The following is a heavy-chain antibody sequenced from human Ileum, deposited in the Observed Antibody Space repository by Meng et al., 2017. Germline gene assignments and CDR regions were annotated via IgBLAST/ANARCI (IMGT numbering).Heavy chain of an antibody. Sequence: QVQLVESGGGGVQPVTSLVLSCVASGFTVRSYGMHWVRQAPGKGLEWVSVIWYDGSSENHADSVKGRFTVSKDNSKNTLYLQMNSLRVDDTAVYYCVRGGPYTYSSVVDYWGQGTLVTVSS. CDR3: VRGGPYTYSSVVDY. J-gene: IGHJ4*02. CDR1: GFTVRSYG. CDR2: IWYDGSSE. D-gene: IGHD6-6*01. V-gene: IGHV3-33*01.